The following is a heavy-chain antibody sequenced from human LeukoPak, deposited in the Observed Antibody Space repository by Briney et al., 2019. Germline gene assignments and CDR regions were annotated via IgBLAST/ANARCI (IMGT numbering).Heavy chain of an antibody. CDR3: ARDAEPVTFDY. V-gene: IGHV3-30*04. CDR2: ISYDGSNK. CDR1: GFTFSSYA. D-gene: IGHD1-14*01. J-gene: IGHJ4*02. Sequence: GGSLRLSCAASGFTFSSYAMHWVRQAPGKGLEWVAVISYDGSNKYYADSVKGRFTISRDNSKNTLYLQMNSLRAEDTAVYYCARDAEPVTFDYWGQGTLVTVSS.